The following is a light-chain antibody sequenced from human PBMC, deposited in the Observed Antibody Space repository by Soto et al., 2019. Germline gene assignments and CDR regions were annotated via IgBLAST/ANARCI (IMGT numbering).Light chain of an antibody. Sequence: DIEMTQSPSSLSASVGDRVTITCQASQDISTNVNWYQQKPGKARKLLIYHASKLETGVPSRFSGSGAGTHFPFTISRLRPEDFATYYCQQYDNVGYAFGQGAKLDSK. J-gene: IGKJ2*01. CDR2: HAS. CDR3: QQYDNVGYA. CDR1: QDISTN. V-gene: IGKV1-33*01.